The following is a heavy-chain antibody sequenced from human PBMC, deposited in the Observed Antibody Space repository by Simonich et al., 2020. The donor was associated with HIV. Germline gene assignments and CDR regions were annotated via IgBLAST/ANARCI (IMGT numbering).Heavy chain of an antibody. V-gene: IGHV3-30*07. D-gene: IGHD3-16*01. Sequence: QVQLVESGGGVVQPGRSLRLSCAASGFTFSSYAMHWVRQDPGKGLEWVAVISYDGSNKYYADAVKGRFTIARDKSKNTLYLQMNSLRAEDTAVYYCASGGSISSVWADDYWGQGTLVTVSS. J-gene: IGHJ4*02. CDR3: ASGGSISSVWADDY. CDR2: ISYDGSNK. CDR1: GFTFSSYA.